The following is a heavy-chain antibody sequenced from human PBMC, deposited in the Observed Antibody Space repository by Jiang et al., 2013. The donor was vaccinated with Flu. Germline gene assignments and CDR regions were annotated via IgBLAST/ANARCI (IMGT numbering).Heavy chain of an antibody. Sequence: GFTFSSYWMSWVRQAPGKGLEWVANIKQDGSEKYYVDSVKGRFTISRDNAKNSLYLQMNSLRAEDTAVYYCARERVVVTAIYYYYYYGMDVWGQGTTVTVSS. D-gene: IGHD2-21*02. CDR1: GFTFSSYW. J-gene: IGHJ6*02. CDR2: IKQDGSEK. V-gene: IGHV3-7*01. CDR3: ARERVVVTAIYYYYYYGMDV.